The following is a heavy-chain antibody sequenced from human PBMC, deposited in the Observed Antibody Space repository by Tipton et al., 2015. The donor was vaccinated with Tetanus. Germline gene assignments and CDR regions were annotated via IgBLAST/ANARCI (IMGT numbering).Heavy chain of an antibody. CDR3: ARGAFIPSRFNWFDP. J-gene: IGHJ5*02. CDR2: LSGSGNTA. CDR1: GFTFSDYA. V-gene: IGHV3-23*01. D-gene: IGHD3-22*01. Sequence: SLRLSCAASGFTFSDYAMSWVRQAPGAGLEWVSTLSGSGNTAYYADSVKGRFSISRDNSIDTLFLPMTSLRVEDTAVYYCARGAFIPSRFNWFDPWGQGTLVTVSS.